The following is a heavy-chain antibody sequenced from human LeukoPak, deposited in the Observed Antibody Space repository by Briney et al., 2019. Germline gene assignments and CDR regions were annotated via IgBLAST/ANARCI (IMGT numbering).Heavy chain of an antibody. V-gene: IGHV3-30-3*01. Sequence: PGGSLRLSCAASGFTLSSYAMHWVRQAPGKGLEWVAVISYDGSNKYYADSVKGRFTISRDNAKNSLYLQMNSLRVEDTAVYYCARGYAGTLFYWGQGTLVTVSS. CDR3: ARGYAGTLFY. CDR2: ISYDGSNK. CDR1: GFTLSSYA. D-gene: IGHD4-23*01. J-gene: IGHJ4*02.